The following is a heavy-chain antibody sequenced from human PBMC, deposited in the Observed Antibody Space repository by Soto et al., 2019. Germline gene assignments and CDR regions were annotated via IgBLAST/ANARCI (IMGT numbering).Heavy chain of an antibody. CDR1: GFTFSSYA. Sequence: EVQLLESGGGLVQPGGSLRLSCAASGFTFSSYAMSWVRQAPGKGLEWVSAISGSGGSTYYADSVKGRFTISRDNSKNMLYLHMNSLRAEDTAVYYCAKERVGGDSTPGYWGQGTLVTVSS. CDR2: ISGSGGST. D-gene: IGHD3-16*01. J-gene: IGHJ4*02. V-gene: IGHV3-23*01. CDR3: AKERVGGDSTPGY.